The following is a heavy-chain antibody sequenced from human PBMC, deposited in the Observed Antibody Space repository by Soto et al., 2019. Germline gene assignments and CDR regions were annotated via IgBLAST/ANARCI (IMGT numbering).Heavy chain of an antibody. D-gene: IGHD5-12*01. CDR1: GGSVSSGSYY. CDR2: IYYSGST. Sequence: SETLSLTCTVSGGSVSSGSYYWSWIRQPPGKGLEWIGYIYYSGSTNYNPSLKSRVTISVDTSKNQFSLKLSSVTDADTAVYYCAREDSGYEYYFDYWGQGTLVTVSS. J-gene: IGHJ4*02. CDR3: AREDSGYEYYFDY. V-gene: IGHV4-61*01.